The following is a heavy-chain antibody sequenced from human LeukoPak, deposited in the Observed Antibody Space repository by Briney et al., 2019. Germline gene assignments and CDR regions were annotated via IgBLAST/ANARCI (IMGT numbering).Heavy chain of an antibody. V-gene: IGHV4-39*07. CDR3: ARENYYDSSGDDAFDI. CDR2: IYYSGST. J-gene: IGHJ3*02. CDR1: GGSISSSSYY. D-gene: IGHD3-22*01. Sequence: SETLSLTCTVSGGSISSSSYYWGWIRQPPGEGLEWIGSIYYSGSTNYNPSLKSRVTISVDTSKNQFSLKLSSVTAADTAVYYCARENYYDSSGDDAFDIWGQGTMVTVSS.